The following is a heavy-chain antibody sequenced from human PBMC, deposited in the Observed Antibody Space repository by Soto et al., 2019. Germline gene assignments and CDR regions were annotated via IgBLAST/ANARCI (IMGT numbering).Heavy chain of an antibody. CDR1: GFTFSGYA. V-gene: IGHV3-23*01. J-gene: IGHJ6*02. Sequence: PGGSKRVSRAAAGFTFSGYARSWVRQAPGKGLEWVSAISGSGGSTYYADSVKGRFTISRDNSKNTLYLQMNSLRAEDTAVYYCAKDIVIKTDVWGQGTTVTVSS. D-gene: IGHD3-22*01. CDR3: AKDIVIKTDV. CDR2: ISGSGGST.